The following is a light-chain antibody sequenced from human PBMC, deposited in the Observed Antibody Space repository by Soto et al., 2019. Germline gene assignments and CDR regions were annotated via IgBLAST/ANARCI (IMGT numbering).Light chain of an antibody. CDR1: SSNLGKNF. J-gene: IGLJ2*01. CDR3: VAWDDSLNAVV. V-gene: IGLV1-51*01. Sequence: QSVLTQPPSVSAAPGQKVTISCSGGSSNLGKNFVSWYQHLPGTTPLILTYVDDKRLSGVPDRFSASKSGTSATLDITGRQTGDEAVYYCVAWDDSLNAVVFGGGTKLTVL. CDR2: VDD.